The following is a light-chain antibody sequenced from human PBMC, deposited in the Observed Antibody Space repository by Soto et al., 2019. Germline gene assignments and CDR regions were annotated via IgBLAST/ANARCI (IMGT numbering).Light chain of an antibody. CDR2: DAY. V-gene: IGKV1-5*01. Sequence: DIQMTQSPSTLSASVGDRVTITCRASQSISSWLAWYQQKPGKAPKLLIYDAYSLESGVPSRFSGSGSGTDFALSISSLQPYDFATYYCQQYNSYSPLTFGGGTKVEIK. CDR3: QQYNSYSPLT. CDR1: QSISSW. J-gene: IGKJ4*01.